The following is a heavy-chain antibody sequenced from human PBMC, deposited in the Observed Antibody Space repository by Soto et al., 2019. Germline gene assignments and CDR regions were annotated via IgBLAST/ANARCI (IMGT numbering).Heavy chain of an antibody. Sequence: SGPTLVNPTQTLTLTCTFSGFSLSTSGVGVGWIRQPPGKALEWLALIYWDDDKRYSPSLKSRLTITKDTSKNQVVLTMTNMDPVDTATYYCAHSAGIYCIGGSCYWGPAEKEYNWFDPWGQGTLVTVSS. J-gene: IGHJ5*02. CDR1: GFSLSTSGVG. CDR3: AHSAGIYCIGGSCYWGPAEKEYNWFDP. CDR2: IYWDDDK. D-gene: IGHD2-15*01. V-gene: IGHV2-5*02.